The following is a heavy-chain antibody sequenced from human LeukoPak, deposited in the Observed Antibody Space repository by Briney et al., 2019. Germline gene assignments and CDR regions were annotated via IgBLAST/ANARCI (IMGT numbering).Heavy chain of an antibody. CDR1: GFTFSSYG. Sequence: GGSLRLSCAASGFTFSSYGMHWVRQAPGKGLEWVAVIWYDGSNKYYADSVKGRFTISRDNSKNTLYLQMNSLRAEDTAVYYCARGCSGGSCYGPYYYYGMDVWGQGTTVTVSS. D-gene: IGHD2-15*01. V-gene: IGHV3-33*01. CDR3: ARGCSGGSCYGPYYYYGMDV. CDR2: IWYDGSNK. J-gene: IGHJ6*02.